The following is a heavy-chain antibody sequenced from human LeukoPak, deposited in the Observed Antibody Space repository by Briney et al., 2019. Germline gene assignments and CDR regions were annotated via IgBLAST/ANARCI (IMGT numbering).Heavy chain of an antibody. Sequence: SETLSLTCTVSGGSISSGSYYWSWIRQPAGKGLEWIGRIYTSGSTNYNPSLKSRVTISVDTSKNQFSLKLSSVTAADTAVYYCARGGSSGWNDAFDIWGQGTMVIVSS. V-gene: IGHV4-61*02. CDR3: ARGGSSGWNDAFDI. D-gene: IGHD6-19*01. J-gene: IGHJ3*02. CDR2: IYTSGST. CDR1: GGSISSGSYY.